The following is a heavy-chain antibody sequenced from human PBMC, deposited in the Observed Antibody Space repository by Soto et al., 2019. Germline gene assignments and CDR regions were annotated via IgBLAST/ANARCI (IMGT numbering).Heavy chain of an antibody. Sequence: GGSLRLSCAASGFTFSSYAMSWVRQAPGKGLEWVSGISGSGGSTYYADSVKGRFTISRDNSKNTLYLQMSGLRAEDTAVYYCAKNWAPYYYFDYWGQGTLVTVSS. J-gene: IGHJ4*02. CDR3: AKNWAPYYYFDY. D-gene: IGHD2-21*01. V-gene: IGHV3-23*01. CDR1: GFTFSSYA. CDR2: ISGSGGST.